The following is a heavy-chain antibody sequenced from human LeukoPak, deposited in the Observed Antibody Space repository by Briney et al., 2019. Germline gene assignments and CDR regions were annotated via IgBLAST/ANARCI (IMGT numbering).Heavy chain of an antibody. D-gene: IGHD6-19*01. Sequence: GGSLRLSCAASGFTFSSYAMTWVRQAPGKGLEWVSTISGSGGATYYADSVKGRFTISRDNSKNTLYLQMNSLRAEDTAVYYCAKDRWGIAVAGLFDYWGQGTLVTVSS. J-gene: IGHJ4*02. CDR2: ISGSGGAT. V-gene: IGHV3-23*01. CDR3: AKDRWGIAVAGLFDY. CDR1: GFTFSSYA.